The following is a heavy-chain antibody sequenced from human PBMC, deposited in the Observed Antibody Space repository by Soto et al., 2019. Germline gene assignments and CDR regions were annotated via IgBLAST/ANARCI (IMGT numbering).Heavy chain of an antibody. J-gene: IGHJ4*02. D-gene: IGHD3-10*01. V-gene: IGHV4-39*01. CDR3: ATLWGQD. CDR2: IYYSGST. CDR1: GGSISSSSYY. Sequence: QLQLQESGPGLVKPSETLSLTCTVSGGSISSSSYYWGWIRQPPGKGLEWIGRIYYSGSTYYNPSLKSRVTIPVDTSKNRFSLRLSSVTAADTAVYYCATLWGQDWGQGTLVTVSS.